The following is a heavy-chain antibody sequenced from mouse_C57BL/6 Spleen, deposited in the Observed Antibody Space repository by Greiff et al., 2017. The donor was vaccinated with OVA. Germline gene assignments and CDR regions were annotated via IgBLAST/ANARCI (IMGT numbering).Heavy chain of an antibody. V-gene: IGHV1-50*01. J-gene: IGHJ3*01. CDR3: ARGAYGSSSWFAY. CDR2: IDPSDSYT. D-gene: IGHD1-1*01. CDR1: GYTFTSYW. Sequence: QVQLQQPGAELVQPGASVKLSCKASGYTFTSYWMQWVQQRPGQGLEWIGEIDPSDSYTTYNQKFKGKAPLTVSPSSRTADMQLSRLASGDSAVYNCARGAYGSSSWFAYWGQGTLVAVSA.